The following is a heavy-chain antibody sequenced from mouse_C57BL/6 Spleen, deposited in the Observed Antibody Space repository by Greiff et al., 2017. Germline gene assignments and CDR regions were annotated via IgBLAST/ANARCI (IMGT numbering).Heavy chain of an antibody. CDR2: LYPGSGSI. CDR3: ARHGDGYVDGAMDY. D-gene: IGHD2-3*01. V-gene: IGHV1-62-2*01. J-gene: IGHJ4*01. Sequence: QVQLQQSGAELVKPGASVKLSCKASGYTFTEYTIHWVKQRPGQGLEWIGWLYPGSGSIKYDEKFKAKATVTADKSSSTVYMELCILTSEDSAVYFCARHGDGYVDGAMDYWGQGTSVTVSS. CDR1: GYTFTEYT.